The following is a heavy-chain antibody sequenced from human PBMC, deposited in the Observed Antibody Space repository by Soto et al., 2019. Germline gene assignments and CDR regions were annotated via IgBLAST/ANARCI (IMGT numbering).Heavy chain of an antibody. J-gene: IGHJ4*02. Sequence: EVKLVQSGGGLVKPGGSLRLSCAASGFTFSDAWMNWVRQSPGKGLEWVARLKSKADGGTIDYAEPVRGRFSISRDDSQDMLYLQMDSLKTEDTALDYCTTYTSSDWFNAFDYWGQGVLVTVSS. CDR1: GFTFSDAW. V-gene: IGHV3-15*07. CDR2: LKSKADGGTI. CDR3: TTYTSSDWFNAFDY. D-gene: IGHD3-9*01.